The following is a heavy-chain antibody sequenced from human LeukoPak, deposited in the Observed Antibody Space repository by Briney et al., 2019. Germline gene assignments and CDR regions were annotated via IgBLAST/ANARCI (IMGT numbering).Heavy chain of an antibody. D-gene: IGHD6-19*01. CDR1: GFTFSSYA. CDR2: ISGSGGRT. V-gene: IGHV3-23*01. CDR3: AKDEGESHSSGWPFDY. Sequence: GGSLRLSCAASGFTFSSYAMSWVRQAPGKGLEWVSAISGSGGRTYYADSVKGRFTISRDNSKNTLYLQMNSLRAEDTAVYYCAKDEGESHSSGWPFDYWGQGTLVTVSS. J-gene: IGHJ4*02.